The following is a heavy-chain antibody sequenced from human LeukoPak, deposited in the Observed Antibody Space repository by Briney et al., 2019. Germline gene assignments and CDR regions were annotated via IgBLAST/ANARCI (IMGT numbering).Heavy chain of an antibody. V-gene: IGHV4-59*01. J-gene: IGHJ3*02. CDR1: GGSISSYY. CDR2: IYYSGST. Sequence: SSETLSLTCTVSGGSISSYYWSWIRQPPGKGLEWIGYIYYSGSTNYNPSLKSRVTISVDTSKNQFSLKLSSVTAADTAVYYCARDAFSGYEAFDIWGQGTMVTVSS. D-gene: IGHD3-22*01. CDR3: ARDAFSGYEAFDI.